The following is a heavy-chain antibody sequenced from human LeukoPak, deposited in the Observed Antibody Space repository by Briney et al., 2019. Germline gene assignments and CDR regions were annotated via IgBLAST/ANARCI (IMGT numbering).Heavy chain of an antibody. D-gene: IGHD6-13*01. J-gene: IGHJ4*02. V-gene: IGHV4-31*03. CDR2: IYYSGST. Sequence: SETLSLTCTVSGGSISSGGYYWSWIRQHPGKGLEWIGYIYYSGSTYYNPSLKSRVTISVDTSKNQFSLKLSSVTVADTAVYYCARTEQQLVFDYWGQGTLVTVSS. CDR1: GGSISSGGYY. CDR3: ARTEQQLVFDY.